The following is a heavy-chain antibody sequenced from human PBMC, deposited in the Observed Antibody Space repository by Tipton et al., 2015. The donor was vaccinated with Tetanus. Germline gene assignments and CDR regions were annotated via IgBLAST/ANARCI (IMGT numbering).Heavy chain of an antibody. CDR3: AHNYRKWLEFDY. J-gene: IGHJ4*02. Sequence: LVKPTQTLTLTCTFSGSSLSTSGVGVGWIRQPPGKALEWLALIYWNDDKRYSPSLKSRLTITKDTSKNQVVLTMTNMDPVDTATYYCAHNYRKWLEFDYWGQGTLVTVSS. CDR2: IYWNDDK. D-gene: IGHD5-12*01. V-gene: IGHV2-5*01. CDR1: GSSLSTSGVG.